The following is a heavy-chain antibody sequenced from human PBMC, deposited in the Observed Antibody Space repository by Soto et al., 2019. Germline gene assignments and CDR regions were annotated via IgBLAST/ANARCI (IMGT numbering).Heavy chain of an antibody. Sequence: EVQLVESGGGLVQPGGSLRLSCAASGFTFSTYAMNWVRQAPGKGLEWVSAISGGGGTTYSADSVKGRVTISRDNSKNTLYLQMNSLRAEDTAVYYCAKVSLGALTFTDYYYYGLDVWGQGTTVTVSS. J-gene: IGHJ6*02. V-gene: IGHV3-23*04. CDR1: GFTFSTYA. D-gene: IGHD1-26*01. CDR2: ISGGGGTT. CDR3: AKVSLGALTFTDYYYYGLDV.